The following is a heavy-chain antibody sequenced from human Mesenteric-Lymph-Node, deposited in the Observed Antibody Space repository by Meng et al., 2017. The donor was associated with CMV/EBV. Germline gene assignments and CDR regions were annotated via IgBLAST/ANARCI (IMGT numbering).Heavy chain of an antibody. CDR1: GYTFTSYD. V-gene: IGHV1-8*03. J-gene: IGHJ6*02. CDR2: MNPNSGNT. Sequence: ASVKVSCKASGYTFTSYDINWVRQATGQGLEWMGWMNPNSGNTGYAQKFQGRVTITRNTSISTAYMELSSLRSDDTAVYYCARARQDFGVVSYYYYGMDVWGQGTTVTVSS. D-gene: IGHD3-3*01. CDR3: ARARQDFGVVSYYYYGMDV.